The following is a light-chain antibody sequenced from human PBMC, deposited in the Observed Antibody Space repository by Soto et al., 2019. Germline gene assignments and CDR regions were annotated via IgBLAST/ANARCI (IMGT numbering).Light chain of an antibody. CDR3: NSFTSNNTWV. CDR1: SGDVGGYDY. CDR2: EVN. V-gene: IGLV2-14*01. J-gene: IGLJ3*02. Sequence: QSVLTQPASVSGSPGQSITISCTGTSGDVGGYDYVSWYQQHPGKAPKLMIYEVNSRPSGVSNRFSGSKSGNTASLTISGLQAEDEADYYCNSFTSNNTWVFGGGTQLTVL.